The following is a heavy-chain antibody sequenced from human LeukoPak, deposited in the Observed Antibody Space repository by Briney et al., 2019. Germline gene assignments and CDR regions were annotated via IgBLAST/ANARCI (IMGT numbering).Heavy chain of an antibody. D-gene: IGHD6-19*01. V-gene: IGHV3-48*01. CDR1: GFTFRSYS. J-gene: IGHJ4*02. Sequence: GGSLRLSCAASGFTFRSYSINWVRQAPGKGLEWVSYISSSSSTIYYADSVKGRFTISRDNAKNSLYLQMNSLRAEDTAVYYCARLPYGSGWNGWEYYFDYWGQGTLVTVSS. CDR3: ARLPYGSGWNGWEYYFDY. CDR2: ISSSSSTI.